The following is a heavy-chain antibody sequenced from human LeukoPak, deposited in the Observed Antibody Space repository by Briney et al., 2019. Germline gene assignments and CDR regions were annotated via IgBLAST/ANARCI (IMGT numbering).Heavy chain of an antibody. CDR3: ASSNGYSSGWYLPITDY. V-gene: IGHV1-69*06. D-gene: IGHD6-19*01. CDR2: IIPIFGTA. Sequence: WASVKVSCKASGGTFSSYAISWVRQAPGQGLEWMGGIIPIFGTANYAQKFQGRVTITADKSTSTAYMELSSLRSEDTAVYYCASSNGYSSGWYLPITDYWGQGTLVTVSS. J-gene: IGHJ4*02. CDR1: GGTFSSYA.